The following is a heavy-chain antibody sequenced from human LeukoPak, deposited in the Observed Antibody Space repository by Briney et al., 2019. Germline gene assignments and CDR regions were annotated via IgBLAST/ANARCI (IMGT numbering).Heavy chain of an antibody. CDR1: GFIFSNFA. V-gene: IGHV3-23*01. CDR3: VKGPRPDITVAHTVEN. Sequence: GGSLILSCAASGFIFSNFAMSWVRQVPGRGLEWVSTISSRGDSTYVADSVKGRFTISRDNSKNSLYLQMNTVRAEDTAVYYCVKGPRPDITVAHTVENWGQGTLVTVSS. CDR2: ISSRGDST. D-gene: IGHD6-19*01. J-gene: IGHJ4*02.